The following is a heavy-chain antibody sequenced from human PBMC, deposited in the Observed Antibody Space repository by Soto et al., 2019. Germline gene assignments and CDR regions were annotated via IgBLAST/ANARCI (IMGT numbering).Heavy chain of an antibody. CDR3: ARDGPDIVLVPAAMPDLYYYYGMDV. Sequence: QVQLVESGGGLVKPGGSLRLSCAASGFTFSDYYMSWIRQAPGKGLEWVSYISSSGSTIYYADSVKGRFTISRDNAKNSLYLQMNSLRAEDTAVYYCARDGPDIVLVPAAMPDLYYYYGMDVWGQGTTVTVSS. V-gene: IGHV3-11*01. D-gene: IGHD2-2*01. J-gene: IGHJ6*02. CDR2: ISSSGSTI. CDR1: GFTFSDYY.